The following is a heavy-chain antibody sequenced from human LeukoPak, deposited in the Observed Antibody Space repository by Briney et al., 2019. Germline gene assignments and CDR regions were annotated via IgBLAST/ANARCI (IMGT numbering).Heavy chain of an antibody. J-gene: IGHJ6*03. Sequence: GGSLRLSCAASGFAFSSFAMGWVRQSPGKGLEWLSTINGGGNTTFYADSVKGRFTISRDNSKNTLYLHMYSLRPDDTAIYYCTKELHVAVAVADYYYFYMDVWGRGTAVTVSS. CDR2: INGGGNTT. CDR1: GFAFSSFA. CDR3: TKELHVAVAVADYYYFYMDV. V-gene: IGHV3-23*01. D-gene: IGHD6-19*01.